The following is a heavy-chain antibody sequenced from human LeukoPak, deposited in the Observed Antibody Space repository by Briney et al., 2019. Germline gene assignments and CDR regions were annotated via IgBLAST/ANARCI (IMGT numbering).Heavy chain of an antibody. CDR2: MNPNSGNT. V-gene: IGHV1-8*02. Sequence: ASVKVSCKASGYTFTSYDINWVRQATGQGLEWMGWMNPNSGNTGYAQKFQGRVTMTRNTSISTAYMGLSSLRSEDTAVYYCASFPDYSSSWYAPFDYWAQGTLATVPS. J-gene: IGHJ4*02. CDR3: ASFPDYSSSWYAPFDY. D-gene: IGHD6-13*01. CDR1: GYTFTSYD.